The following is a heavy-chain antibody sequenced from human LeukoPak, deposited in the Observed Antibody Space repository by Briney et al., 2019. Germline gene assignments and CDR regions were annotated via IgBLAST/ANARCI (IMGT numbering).Heavy chain of an antibody. J-gene: IGHJ4*02. CDR3: AKGSSSSRPYFFDY. V-gene: IGHV3-23*01. D-gene: IGHD6-6*01. CDR2: ITGSGGDT. Sequence: PGGSLRLSCAASGFTFSSYAMSWVRQTPGKGLEWVSAITGSGGDTYHADSVKGRLTISRDNSKNTLYLQMNSLRAEDTAMYYCAKGSSSSRPYFFDYWGQGILVTVSS. CDR1: GFTFSSYA.